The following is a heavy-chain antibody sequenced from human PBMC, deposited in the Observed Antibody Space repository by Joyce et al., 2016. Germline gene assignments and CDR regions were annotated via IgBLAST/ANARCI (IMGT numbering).Heavy chain of an antibody. CDR3: SRDGFCSGSNCGDY. CDR1: GFTFDDYY. V-gene: IGHV3-20*04. J-gene: IGHJ4*02. D-gene: IGHD2-15*01. Sequence: EVQLVASGGGVLRPGGALRPSCAASGFTFDDYYLSRVRQVPGKGLEWVSGIKWNDGMTGYAGSVKGRFAIVRDNAKDFLDLQMNSLRAEDTALDYCSRDGFCSGSNCGDYWGQGTLVTVSS. CDR2: IKWNDGMT.